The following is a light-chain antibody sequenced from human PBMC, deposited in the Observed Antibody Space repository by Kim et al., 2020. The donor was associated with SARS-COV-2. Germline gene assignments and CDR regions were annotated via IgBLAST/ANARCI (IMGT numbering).Light chain of an antibody. J-gene: IGLJ2*01. CDR3: SSYEGSSTLI. V-gene: IGLV2-23*02. CDR1: SSDVGSYNL. Sequence: GQSITISCTGTSSDVGSYNLVSWYQQHPGKVPKVLIYEVNKRPSGVSNRFSASKSGNTASLTISGLQAEDEADYYCSSYEGSSTLIFGGGTKLAVL. CDR2: EVN.